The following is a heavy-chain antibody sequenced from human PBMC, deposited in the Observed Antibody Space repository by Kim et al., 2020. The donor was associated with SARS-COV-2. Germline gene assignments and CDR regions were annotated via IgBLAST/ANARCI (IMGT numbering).Heavy chain of an antibody. Sequence: GGSLRLSCAASGFTFSSYAMHWVRQAPGKGLEWVAVISYDGSNKYYADSVKGRFTISRDNSKNTLYLQMNSLRAEDTAVYYCARDGDNGYEPYYFDYWGQGTLVTVSS. V-gene: IGHV3-30*04. CDR2: ISYDGSNK. CDR1: GFTFSSYA. J-gene: IGHJ4*02. D-gene: IGHD5-12*01. CDR3: ARDGDNGYEPYYFDY.